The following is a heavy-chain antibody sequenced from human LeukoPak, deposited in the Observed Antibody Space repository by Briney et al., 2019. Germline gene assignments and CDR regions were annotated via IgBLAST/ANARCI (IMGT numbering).Heavy chain of an antibody. D-gene: IGHD6-6*01. Sequence: SETLSLTCTVSGGSISSRNYYWGWIRQPPGKGLELFGSIYYSGSTYYNPSLKSRVTISVDTSKNQFSLKLISVTAADTAVYYCARRVAAHTDYFDYWGQGTLVTVSS. J-gene: IGHJ4*02. CDR2: IYYSGST. V-gene: IGHV4-39*01. CDR1: GGSISSRNYY. CDR3: ARRVAAHTDYFDY.